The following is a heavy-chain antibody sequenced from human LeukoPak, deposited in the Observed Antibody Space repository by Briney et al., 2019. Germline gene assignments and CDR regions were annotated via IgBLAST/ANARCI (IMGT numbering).Heavy chain of an antibody. D-gene: IGHD4-17*01. CDR3: ARDISHTVDY. V-gene: IGHV4-4*07. J-gene: IGHJ4*02. CDR1: GDSIRSYH. CDR2: IYTSGST. Sequence: SETLSLTCTVSGDSIRSYHWSWIRQPAGKGLEWIGRIYTSGSTNYNPSLQSRVTTSVDRSKNQFSLKLRSVTAADTAVYYCARDISHTVDYWGQGTLVTVSS.